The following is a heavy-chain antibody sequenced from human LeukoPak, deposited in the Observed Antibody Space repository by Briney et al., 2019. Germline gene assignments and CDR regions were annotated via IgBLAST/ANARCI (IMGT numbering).Heavy chain of an antibody. D-gene: IGHD3-3*01. CDR2: IYYSGST. J-gene: IGHJ4*02. V-gene: IGHV4-59*01. Sequence: PSETLSLTCTVSGGSISSYYWSWIRQPPGKGLEWIGYIYYSGSTNYNPSLKSRVTISVDTSKNQFSLKLSSVTAADTAVYHCARDRGWSGYYSDWGQGTLVTVSS. CDR3: ARDRGWSGYYSD. CDR1: GGSISSYY.